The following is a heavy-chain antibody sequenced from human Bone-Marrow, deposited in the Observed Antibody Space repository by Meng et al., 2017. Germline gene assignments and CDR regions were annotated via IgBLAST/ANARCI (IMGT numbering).Heavy chain of an antibody. Sequence: GGSLRLSCKGSGYSFTSYWIGWVRQVPGKGLEWMGIIYPGDSDTSYSQSFHGHVTISTDKSISTAYLQWSSLKASDTAMYYCARRISSGCFFCAFDIWGQGTMVTVSS. CDR1: GYSFTSYW. V-gene: IGHV5-51*01. CDR3: ARRISSGCFFCAFDI. CDR2: IYPGDSDT. D-gene: IGHD6-19*01. J-gene: IGHJ3*02.